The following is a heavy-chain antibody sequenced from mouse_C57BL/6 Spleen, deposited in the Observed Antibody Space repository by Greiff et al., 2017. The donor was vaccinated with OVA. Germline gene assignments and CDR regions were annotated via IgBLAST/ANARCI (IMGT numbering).Heavy chain of an antibody. Sequence: EVMLVESGGGLVQPGGSLSLSCAASGFTFTDYYMSWVRQPPGQALEWLGFIRTKANGYTTEYSASVKGRFTISRDNSPSILYLQMHALRAVNTATYYCVIYPNSYGSGDVWYFDVWGTGTTVTVSS. CDR2: IRTKANGYTT. V-gene: IGHV7-3*01. D-gene: IGHD1-1*01. J-gene: IGHJ1*03. CDR3: VIYPNSYGSGDVWYFDV. CDR1: GFTFTDYY.